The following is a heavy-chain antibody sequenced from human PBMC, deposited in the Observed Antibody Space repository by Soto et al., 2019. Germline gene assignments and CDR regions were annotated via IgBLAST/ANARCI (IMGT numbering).Heavy chain of an antibody. V-gene: IGHV4-59*01. J-gene: IGHJ6*02. CDR1: GGSISSYY. CDR3: ARASEWFGELIYYGMDV. Sequence: SETLSLTCTVSGGSISSYYWSWIRQPPGKGLEWIGYIYYSGSTNYNPSLKSRVTISVDTSKNQFSLKLSSVTAADTAVYYCARASEWFGELIYYGMDVWGQGTTVTVSS. D-gene: IGHD3-10*01. CDR2: IYYSGST.